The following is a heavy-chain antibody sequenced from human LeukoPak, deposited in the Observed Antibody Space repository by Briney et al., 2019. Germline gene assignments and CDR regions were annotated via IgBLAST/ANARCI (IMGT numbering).Heavy chain of an antibody. D-gene: IGHD2-15*01. J-gene: IGHJ2*01. Sequence: SETLSLTCTVSGGSISSSSYYWGWIRQPPGKGLEWIGSIYYSGSTYYNPSLKSRVTISVDTSKNQFSLKLSSVTAADTAVYYCARLRSYCSGGSCHYCYFDLWGRGTLFTVSS. CDR1: GGSISSSSYY. V-gene: IGHV4-39*01. CDR3: ARLRSYCSGGSCHYCYFDL. CDR2: IYYSGST.